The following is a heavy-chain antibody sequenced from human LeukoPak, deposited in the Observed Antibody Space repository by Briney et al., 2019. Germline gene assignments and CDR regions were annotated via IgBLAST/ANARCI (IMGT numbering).Heavy chain of an antibody. V-gene: IGHV3-48*04. CDR1: GFTFSSYS. CDR3: AKDTGFVLMVYAITYFDY. Sequence: HPGGSLRLSCAASGFTFSSYSMNWVRQAPGKGLEWVSYISSSSNTIYYADSVKGRFTISRDNAKNSLYLQMNSLRAEDTALYYCAKDTGFVLMVYAITYFDYWGQGTLVTVSS. D-gene: IGHD2-8*01. CDR2: ISSSSNTI. J-gene: IGHJ4*02.